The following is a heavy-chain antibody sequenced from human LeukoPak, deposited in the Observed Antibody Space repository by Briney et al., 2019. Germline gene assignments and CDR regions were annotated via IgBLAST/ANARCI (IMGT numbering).Heavy chain of an antibody. CDR3: ATQILLCHYY. Sequence: SETLSLTCTVSGGSISSYYWSWIRQPPGKGLEWIGYIYYSGSTNYNPSLKSRVTISVDTSKNQFSLKLTSVTAADTAVYYCATQILLCHYYWGQGTLVTVSS. V-gene: IGHV4-59*08. D-gene: IGHD2/OR15-2a*01. CDR2: IYYSGST. CDR1: GGSISSYY. J-gene: IGHJ4*02.